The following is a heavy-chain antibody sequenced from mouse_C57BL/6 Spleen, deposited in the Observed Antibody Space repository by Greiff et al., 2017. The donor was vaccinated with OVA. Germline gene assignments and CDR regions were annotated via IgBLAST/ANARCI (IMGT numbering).Heavy chain of an antibody. CDR1: GYTFTSYW. CDR3: ASPDSYYYGSSYAFAY. V-gene: IGHV1-64*01. D-gene: IGHD1-1*01. J-gene: IGHJ3*01. Sequence: QVQLKQPGAELVKPGASVMLSCKASGYTFTSYWMHWVKQRPGQGLEWIGMIHPNSGSTNYNEKFKSKATLTVDKSSSTAYMQLSSLTSEDSAVYYCASPDSYYYGSSYAFAYWGQGTLVTVSA. CDR2: IHPNSGST.